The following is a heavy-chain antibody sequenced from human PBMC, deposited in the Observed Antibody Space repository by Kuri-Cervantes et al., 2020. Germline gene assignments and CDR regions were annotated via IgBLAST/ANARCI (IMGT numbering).Heavy chain of an antibody. CDR3: ARAVDTARYYYYMDV. CDR1: GGSISSYY. J-gene: IGHJ6*03. Sequence: GSLRLSCTVSGGSISSYYWSWIRQPAGKGLEWIGYIYYSGNTNYNPSVKSRVTISLDTSKNQFSLMLSSVTAADTAMYYCARAVDTARYYYYMDVWGRGTTVTVSS. CDR2: IYYSGNT. V-gene: IGHV4-59*01. D-gene: IGHD5-18*01.